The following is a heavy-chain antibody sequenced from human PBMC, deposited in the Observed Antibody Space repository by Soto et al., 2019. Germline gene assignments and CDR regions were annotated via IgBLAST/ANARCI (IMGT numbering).Heavy chain of an antibody. CDR1: GAFISTGDYY. CDR3: ARGGMITVATAAHTWFDP. V-gene: IGHV4-30-4*01. CDR2: VHYTGST. Sequence: QVQLQESRPGLMKPSQTLSLTCSVSGAFISTGDYYWSWLRQRPGEGLEWVEYVHYTGSTYYSSSRAGRVVISVDSPKNQISLRLTSLTAADTAVYYCARGGMITVATAAHTWFDPWGQGTLVTVSS. D-gene: IGHD3-16*01. J-gene: IGHJ5*02.